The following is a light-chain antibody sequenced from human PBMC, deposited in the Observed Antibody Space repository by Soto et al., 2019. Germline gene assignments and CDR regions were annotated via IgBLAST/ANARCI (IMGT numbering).Light chain of an antibody. CDR2: GAS. J-gene: IGKJ4*01. CDR1: QSVSNNY. V-gene: IGKV3-20*01. Sequence: EILLTQSPGTLSLSPGERATLSCRASQSVSNNYLAWYQQKPGQAPRLLIYGASNRATGIPDRFSGSGSGTDFTLTISKLEPEDFALFYCQQYGNSPLTFGGGTKVDIK. CDR3: QQYGNSPLT.